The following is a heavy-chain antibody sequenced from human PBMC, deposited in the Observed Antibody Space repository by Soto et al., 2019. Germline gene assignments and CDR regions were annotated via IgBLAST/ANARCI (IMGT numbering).Heavy chain of an antibody. CDR1: GFTFSSYG. D-gene: IGHD3-10*01. CDR3: ARGSWFGDYHLDY. V-gene: IGHV3-30*03. CDR2: ISYDGSNK. Sequence: PGGSLRLSCAASGFTFSSYGMHWVRQAPGKGLEWVAVISYDGSNKYYADSVKGRFTISRDNAKNTLYLQMNSLRAEDTAVYYCARGSWFGDYHLDYSGQGTLVTVSS. J-gene: IGHJ4*02.